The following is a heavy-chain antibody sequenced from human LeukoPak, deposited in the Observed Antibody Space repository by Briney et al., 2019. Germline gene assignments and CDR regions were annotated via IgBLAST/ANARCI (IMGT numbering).Heavy chain of an antibody. CDR2: IYYSGST. CDR3: ARNSPYDSSDPRAYYFDY. CDR1: GFTASSNY. D-gene: IGHD3-22*01. Sequence: PGGSLRLSCAASGFTASSNYMSWARQAPGKGLEWIGYIYYSGSTNYNPSLKSRVTISVDTSKNQFSLKLSSVTAADTAVYYCARNSPYDSSDPRAYYFDYWGQGTLVTVSS. V-gene: IGHV4-59*08. J-gene: IGHJ4*02.